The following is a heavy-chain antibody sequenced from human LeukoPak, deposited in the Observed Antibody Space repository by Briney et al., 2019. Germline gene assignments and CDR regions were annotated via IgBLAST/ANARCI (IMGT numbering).Heavy chain of an antibody. CDR1: GGAISGYY. D-gene: IGHD3-22*01. J-gene: IGHJ4*02. CDR2: IFYSGTT. CDR3: ARWYYYDSSGYYPYFDY. Sequence: SETLSLTCTVSGGAISGYYWSWIRQPPGKGLEWIGYIFYSGTTNYNPSLKSRVTISVDTSKNQFSLKLSSVTAADTAVHYCARWYYYDSSGYYPYFDYWGQGTLVTVSS. V-gene: IGHV4-59*12.